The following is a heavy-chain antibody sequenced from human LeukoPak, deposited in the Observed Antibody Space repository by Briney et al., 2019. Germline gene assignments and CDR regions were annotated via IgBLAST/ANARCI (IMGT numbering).Heavy chain of an antibody. J-gene: IGHJ4*02. D-gene: IGHD3-22*01. Sequence: GASVKVSCKASGYTFTSYGISWVRQAPGQGLEWMGWISAYNGNTNYAQKFQGRVTVTTDTSTSTAYMELRSLRSDDTAVYYCARSRSPYYYDSSGYYLFDYWGQGTLVTVSS. CDR3: ARSRSPYYYDSSGYYLFDY. CDR1: GYTFTSYG. V-gene: IGHV1-18*01. CDR2: ISAYNGNT.